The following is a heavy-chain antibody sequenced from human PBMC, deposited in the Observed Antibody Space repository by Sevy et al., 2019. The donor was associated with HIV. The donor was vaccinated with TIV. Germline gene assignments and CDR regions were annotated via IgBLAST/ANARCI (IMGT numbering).Heavy chain of an antibody. CDR2: IYSGGST. D-gene: IGHD3-22*01. Sequence: GGSLRLSCAASGFTVSSNCMSWVRQAPGKGLEWVSVIYSGGSTYYADSVKGRFTISRDNSKNTLYLQMNSLGAEDTAVYYCASSDSSNYYDSSGYYPRFPHFDYWGQGTLVTVSS. J-gene: IGHJ4*02. CDR1: GFTVSSNC. CDR3: ASSDSSNYYDSSGYYPRFPHFDY. V-gene: IGHV3-53*01.